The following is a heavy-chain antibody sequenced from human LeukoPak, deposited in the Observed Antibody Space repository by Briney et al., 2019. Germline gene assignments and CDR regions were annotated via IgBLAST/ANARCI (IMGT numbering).Heavy chain of an antibody. D-gene: IGHD5-18*01. V-gene: IGHV1-2*06. CDR2: INPNSGGT. CDR3: ARVRGYSYGSGAFDI. J-gene: IGHJ3*02. CDR1: GYTFTGYY. Sequence: GASVKVSCKASGYTFTGYYMHWVRQAPGQGLEWMGRINPNSGGTNYAQKFQGRVTMTRDTSISTAYMGLSRLRSDDTAVYYCARVRGYSYGSGAFDIWGQGTMVTVSS.